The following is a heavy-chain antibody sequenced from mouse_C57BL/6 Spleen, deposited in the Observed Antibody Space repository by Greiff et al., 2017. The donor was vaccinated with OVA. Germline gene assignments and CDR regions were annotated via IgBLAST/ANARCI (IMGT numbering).Heavy chain of an antibody. Sequence: EVQLVESGGGLVKPGGSLKLSCAASGFTFSSYAMSWVRQTPEKRLEWVATISDGGSYTYYPDNVKGRFTISRDTAKNTLYLQLSHLTSEDTAMYDYARAYYSNYGTWFAYWGQGTLVTVSA. D-gene: IGHD2-5*01. CDR1: GFTFSSYA. CDR3: ARAYYSNYGTWFAY. V-gene: IGHV5-4*01. J-gene: IGHJ3*01. CDR2: ISDGGSYT.